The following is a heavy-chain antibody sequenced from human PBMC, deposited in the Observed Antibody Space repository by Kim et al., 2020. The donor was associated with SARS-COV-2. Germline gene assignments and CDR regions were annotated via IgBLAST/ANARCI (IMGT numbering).Heavy chain of an antibody. CDR3: AKTIGSGWYLDY. Sequence: YYADSVKGRFTISRDNSKNTLYLQMNSLRAEDTAVYYCAKTIGSGWYLDYWGQGTLVTVSS. V-gene: IGHV3-30*02. J-gene: IGHJ4*02. D-gene: IGHD6-19*01.